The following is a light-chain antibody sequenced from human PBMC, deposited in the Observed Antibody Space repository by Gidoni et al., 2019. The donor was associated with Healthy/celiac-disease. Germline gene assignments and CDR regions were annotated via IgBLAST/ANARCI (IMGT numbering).Light chain of an antibody. J-gene: IGLJ3*02. CDR1: SSDVGAYNY. CDR2: DVS. Sequence: QSALTQPASVSGSPGQSITISCTGTSSDVGAYNYVSWYQHHPGKAPKFMIYDVSDRPSGVSNRFSGSKSGTTASLTISGLQAEDEADYYCSSYSSSSTLVFGGGTKLTVL. CDR3: SSYSSSSTLV. V-gene: IGLV2-14*03.